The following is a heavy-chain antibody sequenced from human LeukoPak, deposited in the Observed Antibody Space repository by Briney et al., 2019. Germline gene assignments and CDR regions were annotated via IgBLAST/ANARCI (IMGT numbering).Heavy chain of an antibody. CDR1: GFTFSSYA. J-gene: IGHJ4*02. Sequence: GRSLRLSCAASGFTFSSYAMHWVRQAPGKGLEWVAVISYDGSNKYYADSVKGRFTISRDNSKNTLYLQMNSLRAEDTAVYYCARSQGPYDGSGYYYVPYWGQGTLVTVSS. V-gene: IGHV3-30-3*01. CDR2: ISYDGSNK. D-gene: IGHD3-22*01. CDR3: ARSQGPYDGSGYYYVPY.